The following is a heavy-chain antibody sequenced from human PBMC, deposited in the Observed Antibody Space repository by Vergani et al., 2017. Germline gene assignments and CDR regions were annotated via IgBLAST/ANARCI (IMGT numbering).Heavy chain of an antibody. J-gene: IGHJ6*03. CDR1: GGSISSGGSY. V-gene: IGHV4-31*03. CDR2: IYYSGST. CDR3: ARGADSMNYYYYYVDV. Sequence: QVQLQESGPGLVKPSQTLSLTCTVSGGSISSGGSYWSWIRQHPGKGLEWIGYIYYSGSTYYNPSLKSRVTISVDTSKNQFSLKLCSVTAADTAVYYCARGADSMNYYYYYVDVWGKGTTVTVSS.